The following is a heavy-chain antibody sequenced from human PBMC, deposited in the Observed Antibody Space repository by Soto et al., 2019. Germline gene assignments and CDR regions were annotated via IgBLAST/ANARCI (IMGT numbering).Heavy chain of an antibody. J-gene: IGHJ5*02. CDR2: IHDSGLT. Sequence: SETLSLTCSVSGGSMSSHHWSWIRQPPGKGLELIGYIHDSGLTNYNPSLKGRVTISVDTSSSQFSLKLTSVTTADTAVYFCARYDILPGRHDKFDLWGQGTLVTVS. CDR3: ARYDILPGRHDKFDL. D-gene: IGHD3-9*01. V-gene: IGHV4-59*11. CDR1: GGSMSSHH.